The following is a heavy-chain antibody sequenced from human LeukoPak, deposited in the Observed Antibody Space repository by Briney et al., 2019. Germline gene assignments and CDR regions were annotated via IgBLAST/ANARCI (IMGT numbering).Heavy chain of an antibody. J-gene: IGHJ4*01. Sequence: GGSLRLSCAASGFTFRSYEMNWVRHAPGRGLVWVSNINGDGGSTGYADSVKGRFTTSRDNAKNTLYLHMNSLRVEDTAVYYCARDEVGAPPIDYWGQEPWSPSPQ. CDR2: INGDGGST. CDR1: GFTFRSYE. CDR3: ARDEVGAPPIDY. D-gene: IGHD1-26*01. V-gene: IGHV3-74*01.